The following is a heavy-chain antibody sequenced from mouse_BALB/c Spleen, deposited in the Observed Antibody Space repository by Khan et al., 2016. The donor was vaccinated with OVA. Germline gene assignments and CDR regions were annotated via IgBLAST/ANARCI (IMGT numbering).Heavy chain of an antibody. J-gene: IGHJ1*01. D-gene: IGHD2-1*01. V-gene: IGHV2-9*02. CDR2: IWAGGST. CDR3: ASNFGNYVESFDV. CDR1: GFSLTSYG. Sequence: QVQLKESGPDLVAPSQSLSITCTVSGFSLTSYGVHWVRQPPGKGLEWLGVIWAGGSTNYNSALMSRLSISKDNSKSQVFLKMNSLQIDDTAMYYCASNFGNYVESFDVWGAGTTVTVSS.